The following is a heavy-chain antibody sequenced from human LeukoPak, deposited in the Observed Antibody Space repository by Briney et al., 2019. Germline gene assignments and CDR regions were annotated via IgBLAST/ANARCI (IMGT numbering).Heavy chain of an antibody. V-gene: IGHV1-46*01. D-gene: IGHD5-24*01. CDR3: ARESPRWLQWPYYFDY. J-gene: IGHJ4*02. CDR2: INPSGGST. CDR1: GYTFTSYY. Sequence: ASVKVSCKASGYTFTSYYMHWVRQAPGQGLEWMAIINPSGGSTSSAQKFQGRVTMTRDTSTSTVYMELSSLRSEDTAVYYCARESPRWLQWPYYFDYWGQGTLVTVSS.